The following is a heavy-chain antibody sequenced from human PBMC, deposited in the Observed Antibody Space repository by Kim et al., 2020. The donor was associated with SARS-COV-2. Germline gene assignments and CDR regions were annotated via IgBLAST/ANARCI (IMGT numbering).Heavy chain of an antibody. D-gene: IGHD3-22*01. V-gene: IGHV3-33*05. CDR1: GFTFSSYG. CDR2: ISYDGSNK. J-gene: IGHJ6*02. CDR3: ARERALSRTYYYDSSGYYHGSYYGMDV. Sequence: GGSLRLSCAASGFTFSSYGMHWVRQAPGKGLEWVAVISYDGSNKYYADSVKGRFTISRDNSKNTLYLQMNSLRAEDTAVYYCARERALSRTYYYDSSGYYHGSYYGMDVWGQGTTVTVSS.